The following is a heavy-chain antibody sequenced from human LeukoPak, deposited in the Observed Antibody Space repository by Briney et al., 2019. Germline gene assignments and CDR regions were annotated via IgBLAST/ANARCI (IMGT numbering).Heavy chain of an antibody. CDR3: ARGDDDYGDYY. V-gene: IGHV4-30-4*01. Sequence: PSETLSLTCTVSGGSISSGDYYWSWLRQPPGKGLEWIGYIYYSGSTYYNPSLKSRVTISVDTSKNQFSLKLSSVTAADTAVYYCARGDDDYGDYYWGQGTLVTVSS. J-gene: IGHJ4*02. CDR1: GGSISSGDYY. CDR2: IYYSGST. D-gene: IGHD4-17*01.